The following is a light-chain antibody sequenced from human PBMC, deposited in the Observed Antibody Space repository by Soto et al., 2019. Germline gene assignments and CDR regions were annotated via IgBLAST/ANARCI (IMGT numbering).Light chain of an antibody. CDR3: QQYDRSPKT. J-gene: IGKJ1*01. Sequence: EIVMTQSPVTLSVYLGGISTLSCRASQSISDTLAWYQQKPGQAPRLLIYGASSRATGIPDRFSGTGSWTDFTLTISRLEPEDFAVYYCQQYDRSPKTFGQGTKVDI. V-gene: IGKV3-20*01. CDR2: GAS. CDR1: QSISDT.